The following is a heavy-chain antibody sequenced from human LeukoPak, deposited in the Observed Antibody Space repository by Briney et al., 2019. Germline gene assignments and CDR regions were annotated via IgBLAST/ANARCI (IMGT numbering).Heavy chain of an antibody. V-gene: IGHV3-23*01. D-gene: IGHD6-19*01. CDR2: TSGVEDGT. Sequence: GGSLRLSRALSGLTFKNFVMSWVRPAPRRGREWLAVTSGVEDGTHYADSLRGHFVISTDKSKKTSFLHMYSLRAEDTAVYYFTIDRVTGFSGGWHFGYWGQGTLVTVSS. J-gene: IGHJ4*01. CDR1: GLTFKNFV. CDR3: TIDRVTGFSGGWHFGY.